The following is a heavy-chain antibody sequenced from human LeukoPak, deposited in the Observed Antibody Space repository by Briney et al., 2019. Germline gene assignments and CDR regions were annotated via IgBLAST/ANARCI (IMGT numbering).Heavy chain of an antibody. CDR1: GGSFSGYY. J-gene: IGHJ4*02. V-gene: IGHV4-34*01. CDR2: INHSGRT. Sequence: KTSETLSLTCAVYGGSFSGYYWSWIRQPPGKGLEWIGEINHSGRTNDNPSLKSRVTISIDTSMNQFPLKLSSVTGADTAVYYCARVTPAVGPDYWGQGTLVTVSS. D-gene: IGHD4-4*01. CDR3: ARVTPAVGPDY.